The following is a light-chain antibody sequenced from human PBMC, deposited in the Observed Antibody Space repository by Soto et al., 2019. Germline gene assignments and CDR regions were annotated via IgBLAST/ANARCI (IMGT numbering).Light chain of an antibody. Sequence: EIVLTQSPATLSLSPGERATLSCRASQSVNNYLAWYQQKPGQAPRLLIYDTSDRASGIPARFSGSGSGTDFTLTISSLEHEDFAVFYCQQRSVWPWTFGQGTKVEIK. CDR2: DTS. V-gene: IGKV3-11*01. CDR1: QSVNNY. CDR3: QQRSVWPWT. J-gene: IGKJ1*01.